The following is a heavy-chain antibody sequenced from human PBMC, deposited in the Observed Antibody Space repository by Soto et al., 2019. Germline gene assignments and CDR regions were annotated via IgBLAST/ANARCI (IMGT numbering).Heavy chain of an antibody. Sequence: PGGSLRLSCVTSGFTFRSYEMNWVRQAPGKGLEWVSHISDSGSMTYYADSVKGRFTISRDNSKNTLYLQMNSLRAEDTAVYYCAREFRVGMDVWGQGTTVTVSS. CDR3: AREFRVGMDV. V-gene: IGHV3-48*03. CDR1: GFTFRSYE. CDR2: ISDSGSMT. J-gene: IGHJ6*02.